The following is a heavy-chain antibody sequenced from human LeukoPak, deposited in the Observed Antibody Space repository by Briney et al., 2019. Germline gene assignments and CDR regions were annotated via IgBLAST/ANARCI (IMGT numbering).Heavy chain of an antibody. V-gene: IGHV4-59*01. D-gene: IGHD3-16*01. CDR1: GGSISSYY. CDR2: IYYSGST. CDR3: ARGIMGDFDY. Sequence: PSETLSLTCTVSGGSISSYYWSWIRQPPGKGLEWIGYIYYSGSTNYNPSLKSRVTISVDTSKNQFSLKRSSVAAADTAVYYCARGIMGDFDYWGQGTLVTVSS. J-gene: IGHJ4*02.